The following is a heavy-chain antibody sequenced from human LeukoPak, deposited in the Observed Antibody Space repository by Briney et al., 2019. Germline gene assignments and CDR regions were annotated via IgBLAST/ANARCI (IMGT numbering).Heavy chain of an antibody. V-gene: IGHV3-64*01. D-gene: IGHD5-24*01. J-gene: IGHJ4*02. Sequence: GGSLRLSCAASGFTFNNYIMHWVRQAPGKGLEHVSIISSNGDEIYYARSVEGRFAISRDNSKNTLYLQLGSLGPDDMAVYYWVRSRSGYNVLDLWGQGTLVTV. CDR2: ISSNGDEI. CDR1: GFTFNNYI. CDR3: VRSRSGYNVLDL.